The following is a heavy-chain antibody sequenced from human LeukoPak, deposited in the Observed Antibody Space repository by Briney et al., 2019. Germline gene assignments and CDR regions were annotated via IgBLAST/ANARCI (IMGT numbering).Heavy chain of an antibody. D-gene: IGHD6-13*01. Sequence: GESLQISCKGSGYMFTTYWIGWVRQMPGKGLEWMGIIYPGDSDPRYSPSFQGQVTISADKSISTAYLQWSSLKASDSAMYYCVRHGLGSSWFGFDYWGQGTLVTVSS. CDR3: VRHGLGSSWFGFDY. CDR1: GYMFTTYW. CDR2: IYPGDSDP. V-gene: IGHV5-51*01. J-gene: IGHJ4*02.